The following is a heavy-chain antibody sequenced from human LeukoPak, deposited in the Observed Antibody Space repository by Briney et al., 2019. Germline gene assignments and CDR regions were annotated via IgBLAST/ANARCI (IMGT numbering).Heavy chain of an antibody. Sequence: GGSLRLSCAASEFTVSSNYMSWVRQAPGKGLEWVSVIYSGGSTYYADSVKGRFTISRDNSKNTLYPQMNSLRAEDTAVYYCARQQQLDYFDYWGQGTLVTVSS. CDR2: IYSGGST. CDR1: EFTVSSNY. J-gene: IGHJ4*02. D-gene: IGHD6-13*01. CDR3: ARQQQLDYFDY. V-gene: IGHV3-66*04.